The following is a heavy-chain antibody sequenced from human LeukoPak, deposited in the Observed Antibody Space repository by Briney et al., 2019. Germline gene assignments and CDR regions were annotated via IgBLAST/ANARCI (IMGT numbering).Heavy chain of an antibody. V-gene: IGHV4-61*02. Sequence: SQTLSLTCTVSGDSVNSGAYYWSWLRQPAGKEPEWIGRIYPLETTNYNPSLKSRVAISVDTSKNQFSLKLNSVTAADTAVYYCAREIVAGLGVSFDIWGQGTMVTVSS. CDR1: GDSVNSGAYY. CDR2: IYPLETT. D-gene: IGHD6-19*01. J-gene: IGHJ3*02. CDR3: AREIVAGLGVSFDI.